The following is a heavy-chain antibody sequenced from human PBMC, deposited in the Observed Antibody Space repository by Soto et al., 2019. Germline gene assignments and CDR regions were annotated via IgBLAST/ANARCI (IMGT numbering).Heavy chain of an antibody. V-gene: IGHV1-69*13. J-gene: IGHJ6*02. CDR2: IIPIFGTA. CDR3: ARDWGAVAGREDYYYGMDV. Sequence: SVKVSCKASGGTFGSYAISWVRQAPGQGLEWMGGIIPIFGTANYAQKFQGRVTITADESTSIAYMELSSLRSEDTAVYYCARDWGAVAGREDYYYGMDVWGQGTTVTVSS. D-gene: IGHD6-19*01. CDR1: GGTFGSYA.